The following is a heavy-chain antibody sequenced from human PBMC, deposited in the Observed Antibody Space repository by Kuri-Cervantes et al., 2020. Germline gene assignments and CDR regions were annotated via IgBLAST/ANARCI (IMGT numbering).Heavy chain of an antibody. CDR1: DGSISSSSYY. V-gene: IGHV4-39*01. J-gene: IGHJ5*02. Sequence: SETLSLTCSVSDGSISSSSYYWGWIRQPPGKGLDWIGSIYYRGSTYYNPSLKSRVTISVDTSKNQFSLRLTSVTAADTAIYYCARPIGLIIAATYFHPWGQGTLVTVSS. CDR2: IYYRGST. CDR3: ARPIGLIIAATYFHP. D-gene: IGHD2-15*01.